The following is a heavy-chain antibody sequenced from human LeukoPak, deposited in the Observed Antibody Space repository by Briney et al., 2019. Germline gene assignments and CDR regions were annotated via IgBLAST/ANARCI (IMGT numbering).Heavy chain of an antibody. J-gene: IGHJ4*02. CDR3: ARGRRGSYYTFQV. CDR2: VTSTGRST. Sequence: PGGSLRLSCAVSGFSLSDYYMNWVRQAPGKGLEWISYVTSTGRSTNYADSVKGRFTISRESAKNSVSLQLSSLTAEDTAVYYCARGRRGSYYTFQVWGQGTLVSVSS. D-gene: IGHD3-16*01. CDR1: GFSLSDYY. V-gene: IGHV3-11*01.